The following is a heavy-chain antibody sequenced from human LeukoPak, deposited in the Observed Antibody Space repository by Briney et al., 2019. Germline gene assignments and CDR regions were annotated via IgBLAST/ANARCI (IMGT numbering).Heavy chain of an antibody. CDR2: ISYSGIT. Sequence: SETLSLTCTVSGDSISSSSYYWGWIRQPPGKGLEWIGSISYSGITYYNPSLKSRVTISVDTSKNQFSLKLSSVTAADTAFYYCARPTYYYDSSGSLWDAFDIWGQGTMVTVSS. CDR1: GDSISSSSYY. V-gene: IGHV4-39*01. CDR3: ARPTYYYDSSGSLWDAFDI. D-gene: IGHD3-22*01. J-gene: IGHJ3*02.